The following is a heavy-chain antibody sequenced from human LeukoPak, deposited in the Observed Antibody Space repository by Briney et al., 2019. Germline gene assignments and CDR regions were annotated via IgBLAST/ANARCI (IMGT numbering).Heavy chain of an antibody. D-gene: IGHD3-3*01. CDR2: ISSGGSTI. CDR1: GFTFRNYS. CDR3: ARADYDFWSGYPENLYMDV. Sequence: GSLRLSCAASGFTFRNYSVNWVRQAPGKGLEWVSYISSGGSTIHYADSVKGRFTISRDNAKNSLYLQMNRLRAEDTAVYYCARADYDFWSGYPENLYMDVWGKGTTVTVSS. V-gene: IGHV3-48*04. J-gene: IGHJ6*03.